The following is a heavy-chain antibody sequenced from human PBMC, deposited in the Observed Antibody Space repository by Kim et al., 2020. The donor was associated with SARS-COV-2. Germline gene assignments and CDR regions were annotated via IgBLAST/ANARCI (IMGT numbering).Heavy chain of an antibody. Sequence: GGSLRLSCAASGFTFSSYGMHWVRQAPGKGLEWVAVISYDGSNKYYADSVKGRFTISRDNSKNTLYLQMNSLRAEDTAVYYCAKEHYYDSSGYYSYYYYYGMEVWGQETTVTVSS. V-gene: IGHV3-30*18. CDR3: AKEHYYDSSGYYSYYYYYGMEV. CDR2: ISYDGSNK. CDR1: GFTFSSYG. D-gene: IGHD3-22*01. J-gene: IGHJ6*02.